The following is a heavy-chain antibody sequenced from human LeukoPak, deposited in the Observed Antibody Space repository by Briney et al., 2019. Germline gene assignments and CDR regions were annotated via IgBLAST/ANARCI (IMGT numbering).Heavy chain of an antibody. Sequence: SETLSLTCTVSGGSISTYYWSWIRQPAGKGLEWIGRMYPSGSTTYKPSLKSRVTMSVDTSKKQFSLRLSSVTAADTAVYYCAGSAYYCYMDVWGKGTTVTVSS. D-gene: IGHD3-10*01. CDR2: MYPSGST. V-gene: IGHV4-4*07. CDR3: AGSAYYCYMDV. CDR1: GGSISTYY. J-gene: IGHJ6*03.